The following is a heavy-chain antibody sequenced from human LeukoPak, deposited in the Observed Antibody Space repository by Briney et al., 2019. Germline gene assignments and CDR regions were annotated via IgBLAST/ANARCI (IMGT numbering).Heavy chain of an antibody. Sequence: SETLSLTCTVSGGSISSSSYYSGWIRQPPGKGLEWIGSIYYSGSTYYNPSLKSRVTISVDTSKNQFSLKLSSVTAADTAVYYCARRDIVATISYFDYWGQGTLVTVSS. CDR1: GGSISSSSYY. J-gene: IGHJ4*02. CDR3: ARRDIVATISYFDY. CDR2: IYYSGST. V-gene: IGHV4-39*01. D-gene: IGHD5-12*01.